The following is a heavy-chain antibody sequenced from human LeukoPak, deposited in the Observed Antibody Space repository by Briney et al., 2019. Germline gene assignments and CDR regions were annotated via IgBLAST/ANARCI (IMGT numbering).Heavy chain of an antibody. CDR1: GFTFSTYN. V-gene: IGHV3-21*01. D-gene: IGHD1-26*01. CDR2: ISTSSNYI. CDR3: ARDVGASAPDAFDI. J-gene: IGHJ3*02. Sequence: GGSLRLSCTASGFTFSTYNMNWVRQAPGKGLEWVSSISTSSNYIYYADSVKGRFTISRDNAKNSLYLQMNSLRVEHTDVYYCARDVGASAPDAFDIWGQGTMVTVSS.